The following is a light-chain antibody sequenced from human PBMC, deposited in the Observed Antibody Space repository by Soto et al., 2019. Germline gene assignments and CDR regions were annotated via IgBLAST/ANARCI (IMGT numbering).Light chain of an antibody. CDR2: DAS. V-gene: IGKV3-11*01. CDR1: QSVSSN. J-gene: IGKJ4*01. CDR3: QQHSNWPLT. Sequence: EIVLIQSPATLSLSPGERATLSCRASQSVSSNLAWYQQNPGQAPRLLIFDASNRATGIPARFSGSGSGTDFTLTISSLGPEDFAVYYCQQHSNWPLTFGGGTKVEIK.